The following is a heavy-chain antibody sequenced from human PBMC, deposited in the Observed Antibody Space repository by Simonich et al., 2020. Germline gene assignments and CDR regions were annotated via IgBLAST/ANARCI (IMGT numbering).Heavy chain of an antibody. Sequence: EVQRLESGGGWVQPGGPLRFSCAASGFTFSGYARGWVGQVPGKGREGVSAISGSGGRPYYDDPGKGRFTISRDNSKNTLYLQMNSLRAEDTAVYYCAKRSGVSITGTFDYWGQGTLVTVSS. CDR3: AKRSGVSITGTFDY. V-gene: IGHV3-23*01. CDR2: ISGSGGRP. CDR1: GFTFSGYA. D-gene: IGHD1-7*01. J-gene: IGHJ4*02.